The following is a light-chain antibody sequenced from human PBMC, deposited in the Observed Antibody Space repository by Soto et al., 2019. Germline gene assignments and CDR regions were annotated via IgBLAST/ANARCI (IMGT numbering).Light chain of an antibody. V-gene: IGKV3-20*01. J-gene: IGKJ2*01. CDR3: QQYGSSPRT. CDR2: GAS. Sequence: EIVLTQSPGTPSLSPGERATLSCRASQSVSSSYLAWYQQKPGQAPRLLIYGASSRATGIPGRVTDSGSGTNFTLTISRLEPEVLAVDYCQQYGSSPRTFGQGTKLE. CDR1: QSVSSSY.